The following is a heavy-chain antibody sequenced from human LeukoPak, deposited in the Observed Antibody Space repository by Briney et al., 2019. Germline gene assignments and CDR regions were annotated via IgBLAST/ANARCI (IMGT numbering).Heavy chain of an antibody. CDR3: ARVLDTAMALFDY. D-gene: IGHD5-18*01. CDR2: IYYSGST. CDR1: GGSISSYY. J-gene: IGHJ4*02. Sequence: SETPSLTCTVSGGSISSYYWSWIRQPPGKGLEWIGYIYYSGSTNYNPSLKSRVTISVDTSKNQFSLKLSSVTAADTAVYYCARVLDTAMALFDYWGQGTLVTVSS. V-gene: IGHV4-59*01.